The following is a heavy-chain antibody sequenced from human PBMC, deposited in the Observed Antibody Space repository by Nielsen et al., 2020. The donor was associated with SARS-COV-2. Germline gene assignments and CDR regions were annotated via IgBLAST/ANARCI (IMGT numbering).Heavy chain of an antibody. CDR3: ARARWIQPLDV. J-gene: IGHJ6*02. CDR1: GFTFSSYA. V-gene: IGHV3-30-3*01. CDR2: ISYDGSNK. D-gene: IGHD5-18*01. Sequence: GGSLRLSCAASGFTFSSYAMHWVRQAPGKGLEWVAVISYDGSNKYYADSVKGRFTISRDNSKNTLYLQMNSLRAEDTAVYYCARARWIQPLDVWGQGTTVTVSS.